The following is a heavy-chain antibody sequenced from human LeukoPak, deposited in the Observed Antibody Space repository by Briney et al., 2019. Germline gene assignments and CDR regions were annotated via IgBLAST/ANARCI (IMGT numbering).Heavy chain of an antibody. CDR1: GFPFSNNA. V-gene: IGHV3-23*01. Sequence: GGSLRLSCAASGFPFSNNAMSWVRQAPGKGLEWVSALSGSDSSTYYADSVKGRFTISRDNSNNTLYLQMNSLRAEDTAVYYCASVGSGSFYFSDYWGRGTLVTVSS. D-gene: IGHD1-26*01. CDR3: ASVGSGSFYFSDY. CDR2: LSGSDSST. J-gene: IGHJ4*02.